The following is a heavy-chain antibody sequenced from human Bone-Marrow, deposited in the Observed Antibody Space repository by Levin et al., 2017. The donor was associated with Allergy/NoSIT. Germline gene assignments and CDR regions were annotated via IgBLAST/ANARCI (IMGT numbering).Heavy chain of an antibody. J-gene: IGHJ4*02. CDR3: VRARSLRLAY. D-gene: IGHD3-16*01. CDR1: GFTFRHYA. V-gene: IGHV3-30*04. CDR2: ISFDSNKI. Sequence: GGSLRLSCAASGFTFRHYALHWVRQAPGKGLEWVAVISFDSNKIFYSDSVKGRFTISRDNSNYTLYLQMNSLTVEDSAVYFCVRARSLRLAYWGQGTQVIVST.